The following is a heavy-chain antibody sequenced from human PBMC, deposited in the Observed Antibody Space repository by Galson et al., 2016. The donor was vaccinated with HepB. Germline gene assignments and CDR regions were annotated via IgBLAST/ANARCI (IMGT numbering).Heavy chain of an antibody. V-gene: IGHV4-39*02. Sequence: SETLSLTCTVSGASISSSPYYWGWIRQPPGKGLEWIGSIYYSGTTYYNPSLKSRVTISVDTSKNQFSLKLSSVTAADTAMYYCAKERGVAVPNRPLDSWGQGTLVTVSS. CDR2: IYYSGTT. D-gene: IGHD6-19*01. CDR1: GASISSSPYY. CDR3: AKERGVAVPNRPLDS. J-gene: IGHJ5*01.